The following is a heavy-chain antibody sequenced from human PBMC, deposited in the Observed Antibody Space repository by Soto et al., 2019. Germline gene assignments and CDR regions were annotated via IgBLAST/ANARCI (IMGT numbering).Heavy chain of an antibody. CDR1: GYTFTSYG. V-gene: IGHV1-18*01. Sequence: QVQLVQSGAEVKKPGASVKVSCKASGYTFTSYGISWVRQAPGQGLEWMGWISAYNGNTNYAQKLQGRVTMTTDTSTSTAYMELRSLRSDDTAVYYCARDRPLLWPYSGYASNWFDPWGQGTLVTVSS. CDR2: ISAYNGNT. J-gene: IGHJ5*02. D-gene: IGHD5-12*01. CDR3: ARDRPLLWPYSGYASNWFDP.